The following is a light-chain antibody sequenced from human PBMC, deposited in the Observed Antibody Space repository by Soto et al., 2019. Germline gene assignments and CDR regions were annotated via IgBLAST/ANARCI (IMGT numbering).Light chain of an antibody. CDR3: QQFNSYPRT. Sequence: AIQLTQSPSSLSASVGDRVTITCRASPGISSALSWYQQKPGQAPKLLIYDASSLESGVPSRFSGSGSGTDFTLTISSLQPEDFATYYCQQFNSYPRTFGPGTKVDIK. V-gene: IGKV1-13*02. J-gene: IGKJ3*01. CDR2: DAS. CDR1: PGISSA.